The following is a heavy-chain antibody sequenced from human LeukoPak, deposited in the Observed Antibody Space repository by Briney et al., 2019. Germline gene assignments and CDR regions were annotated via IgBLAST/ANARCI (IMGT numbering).Heavy chain of an antibody. D-gene: IGHD6-19*01. V-gene: IGHV1-24*01. CDR2: FDPEDGQA. CDR1: GSTFAELS. J-gene: IGHJ4*02. CDR3: ARQGTYSSAIGMGY. Sequence: ASVKVSCKVSGSTFAELSMHWVRQAPGKGLEWMGGFDPEDGQATYAQKFRGRVTVTEDTSTDTAYMDLSSLRSEDTAVYYCARQGTYSSAIGMGYWGQGTLVTVSS.